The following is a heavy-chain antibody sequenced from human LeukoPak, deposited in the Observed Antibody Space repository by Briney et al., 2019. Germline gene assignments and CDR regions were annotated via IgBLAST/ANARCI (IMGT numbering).Heavy chain of an antibody. CDR3: ARDRYSYGCGY. CDR1: GYTFTGYY. CDR2: INPSGGST. V-gene: IGHV1-46*01. D-gene: IGHD5-18*01. Sequence: GASVKVSCKASGYTFTGYYMHWVRQAPGQGLEWMGIINPSGGSTSYAQKFQGRVTMTRDTSTSTVYMELSSLRSEDTAVYYCARDRYSYGCGYWGQGTLVTVPS. J-gene: IGHJ4*02.